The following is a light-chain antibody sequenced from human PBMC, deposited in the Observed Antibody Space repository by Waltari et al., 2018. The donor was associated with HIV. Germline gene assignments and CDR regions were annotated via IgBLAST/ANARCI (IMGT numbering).Light chain of an antibody. CDR1: QSVSIN. CDR3: QQYNQGPLGIT. CDR2: GAT. Sequence: EIVMTQSPATLSVSPGGRDTLFCRASQSVSINLAWYQQKPGQGPRLLIYGATTRATGIPARFGGSGSGTEFTLTISSLQSEDFGLYYCQQYNQGPLGITFGQGTRLEI. V-gene: IGKV3-15*01. J-gene: IGKJ5*01.